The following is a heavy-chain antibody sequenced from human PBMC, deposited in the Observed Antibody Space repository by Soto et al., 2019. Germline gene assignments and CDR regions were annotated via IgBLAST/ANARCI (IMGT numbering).Heavy chain of an antibody. J-gene: IGHJ5*02. CDR1: GGSISSYY. Sequence: LSLTCTVSGGSISSYYWSWIRQPPGKGLEWVSGISWNSGSIGYADSVKGRFTISRDNAKNSLYLQMNSLRAEDTALYYCEKEIGKQLVRVNWFDPCGKVTLVTVSS. V-gene: IGHV3-9*01. CDR2: ISWNSGSI. D-gene: IGHD6-13*01. CDR3: EKEIGKQLVRVNWFDP.